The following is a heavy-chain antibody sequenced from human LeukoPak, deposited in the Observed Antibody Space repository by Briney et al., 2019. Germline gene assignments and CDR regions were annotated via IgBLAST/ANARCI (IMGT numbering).Heavy chain of an antibody. CDR2: ISSSSSYI. CDR3: ARESEDSSSSSGFWDY. V-gene: IGHV3-21*01. D-gene: IGHD6-6*01. J-gene: IGHJ4*02. Sequence: PGGSLRLSCAASEFSVGSNYMTWVRQAPGRGLEWVSGISSSSSYIYYADSVKGRFTISRDNAKNSLYLQMNSLRAEDTAVYYCARESEDSSSSSGFWDYWGQGTLVTVSS. CDR1: EFSVGSNY.